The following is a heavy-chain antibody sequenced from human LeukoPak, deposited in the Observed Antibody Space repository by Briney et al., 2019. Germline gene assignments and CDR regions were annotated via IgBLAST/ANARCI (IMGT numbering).Heavy chain of an antibody. J-gene: IGHJ4*02. CDR2: ISAYNGNT. V-gene: IGHV1-18*01. Sequence: ASVKVSCKASGYTXTSYGISWVRQAPGQGLDWMGWISAYNGNTNYAQKLQGRVTMTTDTSTSTAYMELRSLRADDTAVYYCARDRVEAYCGGDCYLDYWGQGTLVTVSS. D-gene: IGHD2-21*02. CDR3: ARDRVEAYCGGDCYLDY. CDR1: GYTXTSYG.